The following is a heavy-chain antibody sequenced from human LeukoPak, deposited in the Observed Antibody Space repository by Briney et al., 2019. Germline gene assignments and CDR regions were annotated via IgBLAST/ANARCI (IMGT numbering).Heavy chain of an antibody. CDR2: INPNSGGT. CDR3: ARDADSSDSFEY. J-gene: IGHJ4*02. V-gene: IGHV1-2*02. Sequence: ASVKVSCKASGYTFTSYYIYCMRQAPGQGLEWMGCINPNSGGTNYAQKFQGRVTMTRDTSISTAYMELSRLRSDDTAVYYCARDADSSDSFEYWGQGTLVTVSS. CDR1: GYTFTSYY. D-gene: IGHD3-22*01.